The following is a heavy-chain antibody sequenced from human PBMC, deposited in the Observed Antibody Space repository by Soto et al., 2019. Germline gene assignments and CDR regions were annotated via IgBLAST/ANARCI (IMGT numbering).Heavy chain of an antibody. CDR1: GDSVSSNSSA. D-gene: IGHD1-26*01. J-gene: IGHJ4*02. Sequence: QVPLQQSGPGLVTPSQTLSLTCAISGDSVSSNSSAWNWIRQSPSRVREWLGRTYSSSKWYNEYGVFVNSRITIKPDTSKKQFSLQPDSLTPEDTAVYYCARAGSSFYFDYWGQGTLVTVSS. V-gene: IGHV6-1*01. CDR3: ARAGSSFYFDY. CDR2: TYSSSKWYN.